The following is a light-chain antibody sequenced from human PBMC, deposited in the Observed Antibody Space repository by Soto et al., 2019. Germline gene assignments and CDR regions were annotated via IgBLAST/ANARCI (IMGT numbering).Light chain of an antibody. J-gene: IGKJ1*01. CDR2: AAS. Sequence: DIQMTQSPSSLSASLEDRVIINCRASQSISNHLNWYQQKPGKAPKLLIFAASSLQSGVPSRFSGSGSGPDFTLTISSLQPEDVATYYCQQSYSSPPTLGQGTKVDIK. V-gene: IGKV1-39*01. CDR3: QQSYSSPPT. CDR1: QSISNH.